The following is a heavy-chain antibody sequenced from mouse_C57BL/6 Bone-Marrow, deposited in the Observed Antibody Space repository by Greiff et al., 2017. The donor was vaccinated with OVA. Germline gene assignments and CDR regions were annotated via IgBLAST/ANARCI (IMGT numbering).Heavy chain of an antibody. J-gene: IGHJ4*01. CDR3: AREEYYALYY. CDR1: GYTFTDYY. D-gene: IGHD2-10*02. CDR2: IYPGSGNT. V-gene: IGHV1-76*01. Sequence: VQLKESGAELVRPGASVKLSCKASGYTFTDYYINWVKQRPGQGLEWIARIYPGSGNTYYNEKFKGKATLTAEKSSSTAYMQLSSLTSEDSAVYFCAREEYYALYYWGQKTSVTASP.